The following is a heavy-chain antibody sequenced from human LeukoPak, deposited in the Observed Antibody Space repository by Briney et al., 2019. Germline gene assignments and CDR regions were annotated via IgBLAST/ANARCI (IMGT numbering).Heavy chain of an antibody. Sequence: GGSLRLSCAASGFTFSSYAMHWVRQAPGKGLEWVAVISYDGSNKYYAESVKGRFTISRDNSKNTLYLQMNSLRAEDTAVYYCARISGWYRGGFDYWGQGTLVTVSS. CDR1: GFTFSSYA. D-gene: IGHD6-19*01. CDR3: ARISGWYRGGFDY. J-gene: IGHJ4*02. CDR2: ISYDGSNK. V-gene: IGHV3-30-3*01.